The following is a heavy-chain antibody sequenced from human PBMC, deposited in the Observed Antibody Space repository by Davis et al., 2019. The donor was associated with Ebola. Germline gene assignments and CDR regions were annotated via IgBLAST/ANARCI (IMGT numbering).Heavy chain of an antibody. J-gene: IGHJ4*02. CDR1: GFTFSNAW. D-gene: IGHD4-23*01. CDR3: ARLHGGNSGDPFDY. V-gene: IGHV4-34*01. CDR2: INHSGST. Sequence: ESLKISCAASGFTFSNAWMNWVRQPPGKGLEWLGEINHSGSTNYNPSLKSRVTISVDTSKNQFSLKLSSVTAADTAVYYCARLHGGNSGDPFDYWGQGTLVTVSS.